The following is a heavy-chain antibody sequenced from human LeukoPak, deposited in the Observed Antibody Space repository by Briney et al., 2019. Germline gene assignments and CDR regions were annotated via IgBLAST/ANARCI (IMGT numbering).Heavy chain of an antibody. V-gene: IGHV4-34*01. CDR1: GGSFSGYY. D-gene: IGHD3-22*01. CDR2: ITHSGST. J-gene: IGHJ4*02. CDR3: ARAHPFLRYYDSSGYYDY. Sequence: SETLSLTCAVYGGSFSGYYWSWIRQPPGKGLEWIGEITHSGSTNYNPSLKSRVTISVDTSKNQFSLKLSSVTAADTAVYYCARAHPFLRYYDSSGYYDYWGQGTLVTVSS.